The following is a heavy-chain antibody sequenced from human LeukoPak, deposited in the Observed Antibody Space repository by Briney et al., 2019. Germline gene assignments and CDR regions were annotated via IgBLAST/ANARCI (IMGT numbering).Heavy chain of an antibody. D-gene: IGHD1-26*01. CDR3: ARDFGDTSGSYYLDY. V-gene: IGHV3-64*01. CDR1: GFTFSSYA. CDR2: ISSNGGRT. Sequence: GGSLRLSCAASGFTFSSYAMHWARQAPGKGLEYVSAISSNGGRTYYANSVKGRFTISRDSSKNTLYLQMGSLRAEDMAVYYCARDFGDTSGSYYLDYWGQGTLVTVSS. J-gene: IGHJ4*02.